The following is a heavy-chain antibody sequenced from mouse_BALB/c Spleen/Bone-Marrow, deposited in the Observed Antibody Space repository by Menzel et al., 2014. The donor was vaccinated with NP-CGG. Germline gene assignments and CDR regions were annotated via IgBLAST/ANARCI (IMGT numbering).Heavy chain of an antibody. Sequence: EVQVVESGGGLVQPGGSLKLSCAASGFTFSSYTASWVRPTPEKRLEWVAYISNGGGSTYYPDTVKGRFTISRDNAKNTLYLQMSSPKSEDTAMYYCARQLGLRWAMDYWGQGTSVTVSS. D-gene: IGHD3-1*01. CDR2: ISNGGGST. V-gene: IGHV5-12-2*01. CDR1: GFTFSSYT. CDR3: ARQLGLRWAMDY. J-gene: IGHJ4*01.